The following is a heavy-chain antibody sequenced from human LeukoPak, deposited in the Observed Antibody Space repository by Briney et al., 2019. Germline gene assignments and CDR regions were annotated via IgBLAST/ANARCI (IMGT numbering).Heavy chain of an antibody. D-gene: IGHD3-22*01. CDR2: IYSGGST. Sequence: GSLRLSCAASGFTVSSNYMSWVRQAPGKGLEWVSVIYSGGSTYYADSVKGRFTISRDRSKNTLYLQMYSLRAEDTAVFYCAKHDSSGYYFDYWGQGTLVTVSS. J-gene: IGHJ4*02. CDR3: AKHDSSGYYFDY. CDR1: GFTVSSNY. V-gene: IGHV3-53*01.